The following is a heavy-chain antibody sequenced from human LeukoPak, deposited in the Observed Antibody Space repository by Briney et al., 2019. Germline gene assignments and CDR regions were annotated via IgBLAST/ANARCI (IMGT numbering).Heavy chain of an antibody. Sequence: GASVKVSCKASGGTFSSYAISWVRQAPGQGLEWMGGIIPIFGTANYAQKFQGRVTITADKSTSTAYMELSSLRSEDTAVYYCASDSSSSDRFDYWGQGTLVTVSS. CDR1: GGTFSSYA. J-gene: IGHJ4*02. CDR3: ASDSSSSDRFDY. D-gene: IGHD6-6*01. CDR2: IIPIFGTA. V-gene: IGHV1-69*06.